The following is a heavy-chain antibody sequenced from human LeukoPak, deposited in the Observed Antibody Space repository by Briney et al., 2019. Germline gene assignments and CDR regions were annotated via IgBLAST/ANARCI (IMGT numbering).Heavy chain of an antibody. J-gene: IGHJ6*03. CDR2: ISGSGGST. CDR3: AAGGSSVPAAILSYYYYYMDV. V-gene: IGHV3-23*01. Sequence: GGSLRLSCAAPGFTFSSYAMSWVRQAPGKGLEWVSAISGSGGSTYYADSVKGRFTISRDNSKNTLYLQMNSLRAEDTAVYYCAAGGSSVPAAILSYYYYYMDVWGKGTTVTVSS. CDR1: GFTFSSYA. D-gene: IGHD2-2*02.